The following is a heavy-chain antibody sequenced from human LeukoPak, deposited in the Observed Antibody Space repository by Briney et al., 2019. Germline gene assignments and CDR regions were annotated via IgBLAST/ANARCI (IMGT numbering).Heavy chain of an antibody. CDR2: INPNSGGT. CDR3: ARGGVALSYYGMDV. J-gene: IGHJ6*02. V-gene: IGHV1-2*02. D-gene: IGHD2-8*01. CDR1: GYTFTGYY. Sequence: ASVKVSCKASGYTFTGYYMHWVRQAPGQGLEWMGWINPNSGGTNYAQKFQGRVTMTRDTSIITAYMELSRLRSDDTAVYYCARGGVALSYYGMDVWGQGTTVTVSS.